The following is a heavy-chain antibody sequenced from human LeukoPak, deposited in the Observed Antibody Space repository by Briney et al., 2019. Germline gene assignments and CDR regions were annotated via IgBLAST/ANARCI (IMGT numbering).Heavy chain of an antibody. Sequence: SETLSLTCTVSGGSISSYYWSWIRQPPGKGLEWIGEISHSGSTNYSPSLKSRVTISVDTSKNQFSLKLSSVTAADTAVYYCARQEYCGGDCYSWSDPWGQGTLVTVSS. V-gene: IGHV4-34*01. CDR1: GGSISSYY. J-gene: IGHJ5*02. D-gene: IGHD2-21*02. CDR2: ISHSGST. CDR3: ARQEYCGGDCYSWSDP.